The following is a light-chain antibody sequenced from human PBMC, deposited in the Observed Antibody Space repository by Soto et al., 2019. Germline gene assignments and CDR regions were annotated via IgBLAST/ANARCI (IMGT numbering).Light chain of an antibody. CDR3: VLYMGSGIWV. J-gene: IGLJ3*02. CDR1: SGSVSTSYY. CDR2: NTN. V-gene: IGLV8-61*01. Sequence: QAVVTQEPSFSVSPGGTVTLTCGLTSGSVSTSYYPSWYQQTPGQAPRTLIYNTNTRSSGVPDRFSGSILGNKAALTITGAQADDESDYYGVLYMGSGIWVFGGGTKVTVL.